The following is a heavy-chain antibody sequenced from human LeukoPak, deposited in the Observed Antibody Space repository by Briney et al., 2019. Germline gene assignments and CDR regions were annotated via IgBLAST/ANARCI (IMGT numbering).Heavy chain of an antibody. V-gene: IGHV4-59*01. Sequence: SETLSLTCAAYGGSFSGYYWSWIRQPPGKGLEWIGYIYYSGSYIYNPSLKSRLTLSVDPSKNQFSLKLSSVTAADTAVYYCARDVYCGGDCSYFDYWGQGTLVTVSS. J-gene: IGHJ4*02. CDR1: GGSFSGYY. D-gene: IGHD2-21*02. CDR3: ARDVYCGGDCSYFDY. CDR2: IYYSGSY.